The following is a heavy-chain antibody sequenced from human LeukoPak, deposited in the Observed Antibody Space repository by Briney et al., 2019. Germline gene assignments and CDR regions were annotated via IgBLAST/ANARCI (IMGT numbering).Heavy chain of an antibody. Sequence: ASVKVSCKASGGTFSSYAISWVRQAPGQGLEWMGGIIPIFGTANYAQKFQGRVTITADESTSTAYMELSSLRPEDTAVYYCARDPGAVAGIHYWYFDLWGRGTLVTVSS. J-gene: IGHJ2*01. D-gene: IGHD6-19*01. CDR3: ARDPGAVAGIHYWYFDL. CDR1: GGTFSSYA. CDR2: IIPIFGTA. V-gene: IGHV1-69*13.